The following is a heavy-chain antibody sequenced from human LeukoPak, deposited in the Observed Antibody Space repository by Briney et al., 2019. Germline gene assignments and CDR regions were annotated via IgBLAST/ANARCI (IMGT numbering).Heavy chain of an antibody. CDR3: AREGQLLWFGELLYHNWFDP. J-gene: IGHJ5*02. V-gene: IGHV1-46*01. CDR1: GYTFTSYY. Sequence: ASVKVSCKASGYTFTSYYMHWVRQAPGQGLEWMGIINPSGGSTSYAQKFQGRVTITADESTSTAYMELRSLRSDDTAVYYCAREGQLLWFGELLYHNWFDPWGQGTLVTVSS. D-gene: IGHD3-10*01. CDR2: INPSGGST.